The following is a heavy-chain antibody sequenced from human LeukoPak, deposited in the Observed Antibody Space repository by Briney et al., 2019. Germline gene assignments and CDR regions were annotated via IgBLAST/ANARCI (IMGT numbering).Heavy chain of an antibody. CDR3: AKGSLEMATVDFEF. Sequence: GGSLRLSCAASGFTVSSNYMSWVRQAPGKGLEWVSGINWSSKMVAYAASVKGRFTISRDNAKNSLYLQMNSLTSEDTAFYFCAKGSLEMATVDFEFWGQGTLVTVSS. CDR2: INWSSKMV. J-gene: IGHJ4*02. V-gene: IGHV3-9*01. D-gene: IGHD5-24*01. CDR1: GFTVSSNY.